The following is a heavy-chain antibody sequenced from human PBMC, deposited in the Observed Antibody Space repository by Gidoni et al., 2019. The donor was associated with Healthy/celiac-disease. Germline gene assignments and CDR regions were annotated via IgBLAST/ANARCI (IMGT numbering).Heavy chain of an antibody. J-gene: IGHJ4*02. Sequence: QVQLVASVGGVVQPGRSLRLSCAASVFTFSSYGMHWVRQAPGKGLEWVAVISYDGSNKYYADSVKGRFTISRDNSKNTMYLQMNSLRAEDTAVYYCAKDRSRWLQNMGGGYFDYWGQGTLVTVSS. CDR3: AKDRSRWLQNMGGGYFDY. V-gene: IGHV3-30*18. CDR2: ISYDGSNK. CDR1: VFTFSSYG. D-gene: IGHD3-16*01.